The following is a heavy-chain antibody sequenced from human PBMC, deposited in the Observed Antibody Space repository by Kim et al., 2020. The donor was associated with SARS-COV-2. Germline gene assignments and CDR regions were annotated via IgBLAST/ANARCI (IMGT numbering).Heavy chain of an antibody. J-gene: IGHJ6*02. V-gene: IGHV7-4-1*02. CDR1: GYTFTSYA. CDR2: INTNTGNP. D-gene: IGHD2-2*03. Sequence: ASVEVSCKASGYTFTSYAMNWVRQAPGQGLEWMGWINTNTGNPTYAQGFTGRFVFSLDTSVSTAYLQISSLKAEDTAVYYCAAYWVGYCSSTSCQPPNYYYGMDVWGQGTTVTVSS. CDR3: AAYWVGYCSSTSCQPPNYYYGMDV.